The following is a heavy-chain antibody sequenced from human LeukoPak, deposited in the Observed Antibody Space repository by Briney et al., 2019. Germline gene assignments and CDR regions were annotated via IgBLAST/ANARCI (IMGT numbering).Heavy chain of an antibody. V-gene: IGHV4-39*02. CDR1: SGSVRSNYYS. J-gene: IGHJ5*02. D-gene: IGHD2-15*01. Sequence: SETLSLTCSVSSGSVRSNYYSWAWIRQAPGKGLEWVGGLDDTGNTYYNPSLKSRLTMSVDTSKNHFSLNLKSVAAADTSVYYCARRLRIGAAEWFDPWGQGIMVTVSS. CDR2: LDDTGNT. CDR3: ARRLRIGAAEWFDP.